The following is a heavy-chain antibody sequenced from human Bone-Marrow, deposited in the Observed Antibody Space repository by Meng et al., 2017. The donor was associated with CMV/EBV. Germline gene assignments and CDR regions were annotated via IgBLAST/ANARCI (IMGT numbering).Heavy chain of an antibody. J-gene: IGHJ3*01. CDR2: IWYDGSNK. D-gene: IGHD6-6*01. CDR1: GFTFSSYG. Sequence: GSLKISCAASGFTFSSYGMHWVRQAPGKGLEWVAVIWYDGSNKYYADSVKGRFTISRDNSKNTLYLQMNSLRAEDTAVYYCALMGYSTSSGGFEVWGQGTMVTVSS. CDR3: ALMGYSTSSGGFEV. V-gene: IGHV3-33*01.